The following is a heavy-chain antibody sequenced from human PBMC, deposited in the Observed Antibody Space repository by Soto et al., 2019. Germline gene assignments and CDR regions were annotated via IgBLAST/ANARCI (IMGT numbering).Heavy chain of an antibody. J-gene: IGHJ5*02. CDR1: GGSVSSSSYY. Sequence: PSETLSLTCTVSGGSVSSSSYYWGWIRQPPGKGLEWIGSLYYSEATYYNPSLKSRVTISVDTSKNQFSLKLNSVTAADTAVYYCASGLGWFDPWGQGTLVNVS. CDR2: LYYSEAT. CDR3: ASGLGWFDP. V-gene: IGHV4-39*01.